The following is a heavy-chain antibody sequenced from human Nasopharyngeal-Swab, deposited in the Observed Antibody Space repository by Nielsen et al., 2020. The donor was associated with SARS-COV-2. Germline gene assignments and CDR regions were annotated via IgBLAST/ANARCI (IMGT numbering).Heavy chain of an antibody. V-gene: IGHV3-74*01. Sequence: GESLKISCAGSGFNFSTYWMYWVRQAPGKGLVWVSRIDNGGYTNYADSVKGRSTISRDSAENTMYLQMNSLRADDTAVYYCARIAIGGSRAFDVWGQGTMVTVSP. CDR3: ARIAIGGSRAFDV. CDR1: GFNFSTYW. D-gene: IGHD2-21*01. J-gene: IGHJ3*01. CDR2: IDNGGYT.